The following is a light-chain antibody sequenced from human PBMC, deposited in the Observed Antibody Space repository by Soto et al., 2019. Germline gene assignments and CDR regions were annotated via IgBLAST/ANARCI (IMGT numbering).Light chain of an antibody. Sequence: DIQMTQSPSTLSASVGDRVIINCRASQSISNWLAWYQQKPGKPPKLLIYNASSMESGVPSRFNGSGSGKAFTLTISSLQTDDFATYYCQQYDSLWTFGQGTKVEIK. CDR2: NAS. CDR1: QSISNW. CDR3: QQYDSLWT. V-gene: IGKV1-5*01. J-gene: IGKJ1*01.